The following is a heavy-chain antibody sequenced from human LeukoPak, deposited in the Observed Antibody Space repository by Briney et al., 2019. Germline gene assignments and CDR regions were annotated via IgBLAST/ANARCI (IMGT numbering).Heavy chain of an antibody. J-gene: IGHJ4*02. CDR3: ARVKGITMISGYYFDY. CDR2: ISWDGGST. D-gene: IGHD3-22*01. CDR1: GFTFDDYA. V-gene: IGHV3-43D*03. Sequence: GGSLRLSCAASGFTFDDYAMHWVRQAPGKGLEWVSLISWDGGSTYYADSVKGRFTISRDNSKNTLYLQMNSLRAEDTAVYYCARVKGITMISGYYFDYWGQGTLVTVSS.